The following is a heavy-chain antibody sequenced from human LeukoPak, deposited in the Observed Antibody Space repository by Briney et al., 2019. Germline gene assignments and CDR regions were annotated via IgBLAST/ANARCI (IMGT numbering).Heavy chain of an antibody. J-gene: IGHJ6*02. CDR2: IRYDGSNK. Sequence: VQPGRSLRLSCAASGFTFSSYGMHWVRQAPGKGLEWVAVIRYDGSNKYYADSVKGRFTISRDNSKNTLYLQMNSLRAEDTAVYYCARQRYEGYDYYGMDVWGQGTTVTVSS. D-gene: IGHD2-15*01. CDR3: ARQRYEGYDYYGMDV. V-gene: IGHV3-33*01. CDR1: GFTFSSYG.